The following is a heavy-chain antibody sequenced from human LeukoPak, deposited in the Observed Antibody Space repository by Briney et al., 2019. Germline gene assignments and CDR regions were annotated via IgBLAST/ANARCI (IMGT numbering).Heavy chain of an antibody. CDR2: ISYDGSNK. J-gene: IGHJ6*02. V-gene: IGHV3-30-3*01. Sequence: GGSLRLSCAASGFTFSSYAMHWVRQAPGKGLEWVAVISYDGSNKYHADSVKGRFTISRDNSKNTLYLQMNSLRAEDTAVYYCARAITIFAPRRYGMDVWGQGTTVTVSS. CDR3: ARAITIFAPRRYGMDV. D-gene: IGHD3-3*01. CDR1: GFTFSSYA.